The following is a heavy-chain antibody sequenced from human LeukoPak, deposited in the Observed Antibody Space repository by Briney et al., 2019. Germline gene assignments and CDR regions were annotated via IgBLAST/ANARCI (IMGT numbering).Heavy chain of an antibody. CDR2: IYTSGST. V-gene: IGHV4-4*07. CDR3: ARHGYCTSTSCYVDS. CDR1: GGSISSYY. J-gene: IGHJ4*02. Sequence: SETLSLTCTVSGGSISSYYWSWIRQPAGKGLEWIGRIYTSGSTDYNPSLKSRVTISVDTSKNQFSLNLRFVTAADTAIYYCARHGYCTSTSCYVDSWGPGTLVTVSS. D-gene: IGHD2-2*03.